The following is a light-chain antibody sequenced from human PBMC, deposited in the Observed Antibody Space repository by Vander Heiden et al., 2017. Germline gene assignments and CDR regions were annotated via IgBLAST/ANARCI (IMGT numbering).Light chain of an antibody. V-gene: IGLV3-21*02. CDR3: QVWDSISDVGV. J-gene: IGLJ2*01. CDR2: DNR. Sequence: SYVLTQPPSVSVAPGQTATITRGGNSIGSKSVQWSQQRPGQAPVLVVYDNRDRPSGIPERISGSNSGNTATLTISRVEAGDEADYYCQVWDSISDVGVFGGGTKLTVL. CDR1: SIGSKS.